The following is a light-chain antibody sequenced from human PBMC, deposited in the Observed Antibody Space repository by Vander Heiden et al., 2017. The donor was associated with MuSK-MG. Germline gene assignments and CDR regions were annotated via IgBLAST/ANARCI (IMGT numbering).Light chain of an antibody. Sequence: QSALTQPAPVSGSLGQSITISCSGTSSDIGSQNRVSWYQQPPGEAPKLILYEVNKWPSGVSNRFSGSKSGNTASLTISGLQTEDEADYYCCSYAGGRTLIFGGGTALTVL. CDR2: EVN. CDR3: CSYAGGRTLI. CDR1: SSDIGSQNR. V-gene: IGLV2-23*02. J-gene: IGLJ2*01.